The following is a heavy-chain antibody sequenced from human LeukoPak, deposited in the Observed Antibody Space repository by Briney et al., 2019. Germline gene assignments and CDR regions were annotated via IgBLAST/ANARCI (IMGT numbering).Heavy chain of an antibody. CDR2: INHSGST. D-gene: IGHD6-13*01. CDR1: GGSFTNYY. CDR3: ARNLIAAAGKPFDY. J-gene: IGHJ4*02. Sequence: PSETLSLTCAVYGGSFTNYYWSWIRQPPGKGLEWIGEINHSGSTKYNPSLKSRVTISVDTSKNQFSLKLSSVTAADTAVYYCARNLIAAAGKPFDYWGQGTLVTVSS. V-gene: IGHV4-34*01.